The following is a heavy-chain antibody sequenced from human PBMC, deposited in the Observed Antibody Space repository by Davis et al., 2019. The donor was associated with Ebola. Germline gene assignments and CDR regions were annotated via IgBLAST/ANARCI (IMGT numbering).Heavy chain of an antibody. CDR2: IKQDGSEK. Sequence: GGSLRLSCAASGFVFSNYVMSWVRRAPGKGLEWVANIKQDGSEKYYVDSVKGRFTISKDNAKSSLYLQMNSLRAEDAAVYYCAREPGGMDVWGKGTTVTVSS. J-gene: IGHJ6*04. CDR3: AREPGGMDV. V-gene: IGHV3-7*01. CDR1: GFVFSNYV.